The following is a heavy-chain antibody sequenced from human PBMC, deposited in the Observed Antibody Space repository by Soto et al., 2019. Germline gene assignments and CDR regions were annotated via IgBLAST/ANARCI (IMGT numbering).Heavy chain of an antibody. J-gene: IGHJ4*02. Sequence: QVQLQESGPGLVKPSETLSLTCTVSGGSVSSGSYYWSWIRQPPGKGLEWIGYIYYSGSTNYNPSLKSRVTISVDTSKNQFSLKLSSVTAADTAVYYCARAGLGEPFDYWGQGTLVTVST. CDR1: GGSVSSGSYY. CDR3: ARAGLGEPFDY. V-gene: IGHV4-61*01. CDR2: IYYSGST. D-gene: IGHD3-16*01.